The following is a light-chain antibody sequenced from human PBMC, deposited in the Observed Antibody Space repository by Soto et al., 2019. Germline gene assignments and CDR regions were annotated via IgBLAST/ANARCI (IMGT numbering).Light chain of an antibody. Sequence: EIVLTQSPGTLSLSPGDRATLSCRASQSVSSSDLAWYQQKPGQAPRILIYGASTRATGIPDRFSGSGSGTDFTRTISRLEPEDFAVYYCQQYGGSPLYTFGQGTKLEIK. CDR3: QQYGGSPLYT. V-gene: IGKV3-20*01. CDR1: QSVSSSD. CDR2: GAS. J-gene: IGKJ2*01.